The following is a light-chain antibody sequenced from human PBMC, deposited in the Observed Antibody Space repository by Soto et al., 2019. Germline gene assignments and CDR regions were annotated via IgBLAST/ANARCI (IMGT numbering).Light chain of an antibody. CDR2: GAS. V-gene: IGKV3-20*01. J-gene: IGKJ2*02. Sequence: EIVLTQSPGTLSLSPGERATLSCRASQTVDNNYLAWYQQKPGQAPGLLIQGASSRATGIPDRFSGSGSGTDFTLTISRLEPEDFAVYYCQQYGGSFSTFGQGTKVEIK. CDR1: QTVDNNY. CDR3: QQYGGSFST.